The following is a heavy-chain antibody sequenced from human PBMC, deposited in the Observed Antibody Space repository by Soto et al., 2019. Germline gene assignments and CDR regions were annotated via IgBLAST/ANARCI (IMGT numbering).Heavy chain of an antibody. CDR1: GYTFTSYD. V-gene: IGHV1-8*01. CDR2: MNPNSGNT. J-gene: IGHJ4*02. CDR3: ARELTMIVDN. Sequence: QVQLVQSGAEVKKPGASVKVSCKASGYTFTSYDVNWVRQATGQGLEWMGWMNPNSGNTGYAQKFQGRVTMTRNTSISTAYMELRGLKSDDTAVYYRARELTMIVDNWGQGTLVAVSS. D-gene: IGHD3-22*01.